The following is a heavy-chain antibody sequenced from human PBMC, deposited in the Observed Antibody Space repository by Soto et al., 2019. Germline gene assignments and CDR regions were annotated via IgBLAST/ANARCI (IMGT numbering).Heavy chain of an antibody. Sequence: QITLKESGPTLVKPTQTLTLTCTFSGFSLSTSGVGVGWIRQPPGKALEWLGLIYWDDDKSYSPSLKTRLTIMKDTAKSQVVLTMTTMDPVDTATYYCAHRFHYCSGRTCAYYCDYWGQGILVTVSS. CDR3: AHRFHYCSGRTCAYYCDY. D-gene: IGHD2-15*01. J-gene: IGHJ4*02. CDR1: GFSLSTSGVG. V-gene: IGHV2-5*02. CDR2: IYWDDDK.